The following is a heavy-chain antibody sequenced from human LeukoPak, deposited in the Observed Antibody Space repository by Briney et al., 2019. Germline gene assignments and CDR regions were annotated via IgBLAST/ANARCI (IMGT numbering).Heavy chain of an antibody. CDR1: GYTFTGYY. CDR3: ARGGRASTSGYPIY. V-gene: IGHV1-2*02. J-gene: IGHJ4*02. D-gene: IGHD3-3*01. CDR2: INPNSGGT. Sequence: ASVKVSCKASGYTFTGYYMHWVRQAPRQGLEWMGWINPNSGGTNYAQKFQGRVTVTRDTSISTAYMELSRLRSDDTAVYYCARGGRASTSGYPIYWGQGTLVTVSS.